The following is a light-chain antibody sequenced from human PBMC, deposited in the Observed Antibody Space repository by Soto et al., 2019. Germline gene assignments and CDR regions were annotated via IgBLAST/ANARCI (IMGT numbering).Light chain of an antibody. V-gene: IGKV3-20*01. Sequence: EIVLTQSPGTLSLSPGERGTHSCRASQSVSSNYLAWYQQKPGQAPRLLIYGASSRATGVPDRFSGSGSGTDFALTISRLEPEDFAMYYCQQYGNSLWTFGQGTKVDVK. CDR2: GAS. J-gene: IGKJ1*01. CDR3: QQYGNSLWT. CDR1: QSVSSNY.